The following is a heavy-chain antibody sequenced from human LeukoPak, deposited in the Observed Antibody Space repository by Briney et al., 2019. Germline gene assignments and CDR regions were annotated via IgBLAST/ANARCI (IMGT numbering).Heavy chain of an antibody. CDR3: ARVRGYYGGNFDY. CDR1: GGSISSGDYY. Sequence: SQTLSLACTVSGGSISSGDYYWSWIRQPPGKGLEWIGYIYYSGSTYYNPSLKSRVTISVDTSKNQFSLKLSSVTAADTAVYYCARVRGYYGGNFDYWGQGTLVTVSA. CDR2: IYYSGST. J-gene: IGHJ4*02. V-gene: IGHV4-30-4*08. D-gene: IGHD3-10*01.